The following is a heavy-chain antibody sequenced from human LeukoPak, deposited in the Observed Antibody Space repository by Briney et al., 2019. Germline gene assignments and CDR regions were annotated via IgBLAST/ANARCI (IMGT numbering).Heavy chain of an antibody. CDR2: IYHTEKT. CDR1: GGSIITSNW. D-gene: IGHD6-13*01. J-gene: IGHJ3*02. Sequence: SGTLSLTCGVSGGSIITSNWWTWVRQPPGKGLEWIGKIYHTEKTNYNPSLKSRVTISLDKPKNQFSLKLTSVAAADTAVYYCARNGPTAAGAFDIWGQGTTVIVSS. CDR3: ARNGPTAAGAFDI. V-gene: IGHV4/OR15-8*02.